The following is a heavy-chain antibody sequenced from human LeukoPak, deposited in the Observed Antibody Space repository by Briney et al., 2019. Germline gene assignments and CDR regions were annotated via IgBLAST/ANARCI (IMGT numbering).Heavy chain of an antibody. J-gene: IGHJ4*02. Sequence: GGSLRLSCAASGFTFSSYGMHWVRQAPGKGLEWVAFIRYDGSNKCYADSVKGRFTISRDNSKNTLYLQMNSLRAEDTAVYYCAKDHGYYGSGSYYNGDYWGQGTLVTVSS. CDR3: AKDHGYYGSGSYYNGDY. V-gene: IGHV3-30*02. D-gene: IGHD3-10*01. CDR1: GFTFSSYG. CDR2: IRYDGSNK.